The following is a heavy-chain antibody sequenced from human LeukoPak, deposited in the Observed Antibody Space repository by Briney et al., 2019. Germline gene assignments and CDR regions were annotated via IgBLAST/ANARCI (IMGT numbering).Heavy chain of an antibody. J-gene: IGHJ4*02. CDR1: GGSFSGYY. Sequence: PSETLSLTCAVYGGSFSGYYWSWIRQPPGKGLEWIGEINHSGSTNYNPSLKSRVTISVDTSKNQFSLKLSSVTAADTAVYYCASSGWTGWFDYWGQGTLVTVSS. CDR2: INHSGST. CDR3: ASSGWTGWFDY. V-gene: IGHV4-34*01. D-gene: IGHD6-19*01.